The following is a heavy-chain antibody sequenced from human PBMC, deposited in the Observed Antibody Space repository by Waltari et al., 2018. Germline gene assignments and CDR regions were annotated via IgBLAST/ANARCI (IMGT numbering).Heavy chain of an antibody. J-gene: IGHJ4*02. Sequence: QLQLQESGPGLVKPSETLSLTCTVSGGSISSGGYYWSWIRQHPGKGLEWIGYIYYSGSTYYNPSLKSRVTISVDTSKNQFSLKLSSVTAADTAVYYCARQGVTGAYYFDYWGQGTLVTVSS. D-gene: IGHD3-10*01. V-gene: IGHV4-31*03. CDR1: GGSISSGGYY. CDR3: ARQGVTGAYYFDY. CDR2: IYYSGST.